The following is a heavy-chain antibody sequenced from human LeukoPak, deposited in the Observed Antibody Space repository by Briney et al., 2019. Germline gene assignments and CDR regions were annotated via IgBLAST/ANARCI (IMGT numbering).Heavy chain of an antibody. CDR3: TTGTYYGSGRLDY. D-gene: IGHD3-10*01. V-gene: IGHV3-15*01. CDR1: GFTFSNAW. Sequence: GGSLRLSCAASGFTFSNAWMSWVRQAPGKGLEWIGRIKTKADGETTDYAAPVKGKFTISRDDSKSTLYVQMNSLKTEDTGVYYCTTGTYYGSGRLDYWGQGTLGTVSS. CDR2: IKTKADGETT. J-gene: IGHJ4*02.